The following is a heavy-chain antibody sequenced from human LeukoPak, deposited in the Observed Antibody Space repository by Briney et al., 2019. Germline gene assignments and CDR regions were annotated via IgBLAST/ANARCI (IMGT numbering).Heavy chain of an antibody. D-gene: IGHD1-1*01. CDR2: IYNSRST. Sequence: SETLSLTCTVSGGSTSSFYWTWIRQPPGEGLEWIGYIYNSRSTNYNPSLNSRVTISADASKNQFSLKLNSVTGADTAVYYCARRNVLTEGEAFDIWGQGTMVTVSS. J-gene: IGHJ3*02. CDR1: GGSTSSFY. V-gene: IGHV4-59*08. CDR3: ARRNVLTEGEAFDI.